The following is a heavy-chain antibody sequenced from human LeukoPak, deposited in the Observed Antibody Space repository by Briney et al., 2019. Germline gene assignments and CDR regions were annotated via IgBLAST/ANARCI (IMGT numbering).Heavy chain of an antibody. D-gene: IGHD3-10*01. CDR2: INPNSGGT. CDR3: ARGGRGFGESFHLRPNYFDY. V-gene: IGHV1-2*02. Sequence: ASVKVSCKASGYTFSNYAISWVRQAPGQGLEWMGWINPNSGGTNYAQKFQGRVTMTRDTSISTAYMELSRLRSDDTAVYYCARGGRGFGESFHLRPNYFDYWGQGTLVTVSS. J-gene: IGHJ4*02. CDR1: GYTFSNYA.